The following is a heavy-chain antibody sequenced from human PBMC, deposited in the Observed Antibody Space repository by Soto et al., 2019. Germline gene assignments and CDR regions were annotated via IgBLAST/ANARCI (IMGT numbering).Heavy chain of an antibody. CDR1: GGTFSSYA. V-gene: IGHV1-69*06. CDR3: ARDFFGVVNNWFDP. Sequence: SVKVSCKASGGTFSSYAISWVRQALGQGLEWMGGIIPIFGTANYAQKFQGRVTITADKSTSTAYMELSSLRSEDTAVYYCARDFFGVVNNWFDPWGQGTLVTVSS. CDR2: IIPIFGTA. D-gene: IGHD3-3*01. J-gene: IGHJ5*02.